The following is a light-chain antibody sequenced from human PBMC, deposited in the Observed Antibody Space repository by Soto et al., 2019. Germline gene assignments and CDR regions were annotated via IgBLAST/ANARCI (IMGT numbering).Light chain of an antibody. Sequence: QSALTQPRSVSGSPGQSVTISCTGTSXDVGGYNYVSWYQQHPGKAPKLMIYDVSKRPSGVPDRFSGSKSGNTASLTISGLQAEDEADYYCCSYAGSYTNYVFGTGTKVTVL. J-gene: IGLJ1*01. CDR3: CSYAGSYTNYV. V-gene: IGLV2-11*01. CDR2: DVS. CDR1: SXDVGGYNY.